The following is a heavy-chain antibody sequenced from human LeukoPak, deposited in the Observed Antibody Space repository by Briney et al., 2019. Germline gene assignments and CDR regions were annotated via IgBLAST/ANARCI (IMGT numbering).Heavy chain of an antibody. CDR1: GYTFTGYY. Sequence: GASVTVSCKASGYTFTGYYMHWVRQAPGQGLEWMGWINPNSGGTNYAQKFQGRVTMTRDTSISTAYMELSRLRSDDTAVYYCARSRMVRGVMSWFDPWGQGTLVTVSS. V-gene: IGHV1-2*02. D-gene: IGHD3-10*01. CDR2: INPNSGGT. J-gene: IGHJ5*02. CDR3: ARSRMVRGVMSWFDP.